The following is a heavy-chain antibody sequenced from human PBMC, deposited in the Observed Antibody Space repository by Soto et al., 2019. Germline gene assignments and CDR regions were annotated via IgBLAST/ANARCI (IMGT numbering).Heavy chain of an antibody. CDR2: IYYSGTT. J-gene: IGHJ2*01. CDR3: AKTGPYDIMTYWYFDL. Sequence: SETLSLTCIVSGDSISSSSYYWVWIRQPPGKGLEWIGSIYYSGTTYYNPSLESRVTISIDTSKNQFSLKVSSLTAADTAVYYCAKTGPYDIMTYWYFDLWGRGTLVTVSS. D-gene: IGHD3-9*01. CDR1: GDSISSSSYY. V-gene: IGHV4-39*01.